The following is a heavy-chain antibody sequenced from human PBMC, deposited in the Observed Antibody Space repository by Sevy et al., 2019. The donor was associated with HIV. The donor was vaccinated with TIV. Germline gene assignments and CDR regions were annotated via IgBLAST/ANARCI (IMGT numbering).Heavy chain of an antibody. J-gene: IGHJ6*02. V-gene: IGHV3-30*18. D-gene: IGHD2-15*01. CDR3: AKALLGYCSGGNCYEYSYGMDV. Sequence: GGSLRLSCAASGFTFSNSYMHWVRQAPGKGLEWVALISYDGGNKYYVYSVKGRFTISRDNSKNTLYLQMNSLKPEDTAVYYCAKALLGYCSGGNCYEYSYGMDVWGQGTTVTVSS. CDR2: ISYDGGNK. CDR1: GFTFSNSY.